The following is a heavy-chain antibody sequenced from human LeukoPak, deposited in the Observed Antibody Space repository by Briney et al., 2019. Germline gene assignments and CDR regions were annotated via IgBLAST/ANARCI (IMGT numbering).Heavy chain of an antibody. Sequence: SETLSLTCAVYGGSFSGYYWSWIRQPPGKGLEWIGEINHSGSTNYNPSLKSRVTVSVDTSKNQFSLKLSSVTAADTAVYYCARGYSSSAGWFDPWGQGTLVTVSS. CDR1: GGSFSGYY. CDR3: ARGYSSSAGWFDP. J-gene: IGHJ5*02. CDR2: INHSGST. V-gene: IGHV4-34*01. D-gene: IGHD6-6*01.